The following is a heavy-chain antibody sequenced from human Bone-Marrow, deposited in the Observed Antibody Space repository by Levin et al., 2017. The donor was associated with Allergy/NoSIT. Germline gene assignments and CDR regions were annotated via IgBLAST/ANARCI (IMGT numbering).Heavy chain of an antibody. J-gene: IGHJ6*02. CDR2: INHSGST. V-gene: IGHV4-34*01. Sequence: SETLSLTCAVYGGSFSGYYWSWIRQPPGKGLEWIGEINHSGSTNYNPSLKSRVTISVDTSKNQFSLKLSSVTAADTAVYYCARLFDFWRVRRYYYYGMDVWGQGTTVTVSS. CDR1: GGSFSGYY. CDR3: ARLFDFWRVRRYYYYGMDV. D-gene: IGHD3-3*01.